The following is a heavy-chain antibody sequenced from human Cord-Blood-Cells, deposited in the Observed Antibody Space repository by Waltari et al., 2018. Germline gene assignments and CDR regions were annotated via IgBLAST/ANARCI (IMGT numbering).Heavy chain of an antibody. V-gene: IGHV1-69*01. CDR3: AREVGFAGDPVHFDY. Sequence: VRQAPGQGLEWMGGIIPIFGTANYAQKFQGRVTITADESTSTAYMELSSLSSEDTAVYYFAREVGFAGDPVHFDYWGQGTLVTVSS. J-gene: IGHJ4*02. D-gene: IGHD2-21*01. CDR2: IIPIFGTA.